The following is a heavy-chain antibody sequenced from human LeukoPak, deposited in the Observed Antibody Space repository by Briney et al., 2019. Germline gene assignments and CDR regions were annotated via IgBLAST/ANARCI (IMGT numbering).Heavy chain of an antibody. Sequence: PGGSLRLSCAASGFTFRSYAMHWVRQAPGKGLEWVAVISFDESNKYYADSVKGRFTISRDNSKNTLYLQMNSLRVDETAVYYCAKVGGIGSYQFLDSWGQGTLVTVSS. V-gene: IGHV3-30*18. J-gene: IGHJ4*02. CDR3: AKVGGIGSYQFLDS. D-gene: IGHD1-26*01. CDR2: ISFDESNK. CDR1: GFTFRSYA.